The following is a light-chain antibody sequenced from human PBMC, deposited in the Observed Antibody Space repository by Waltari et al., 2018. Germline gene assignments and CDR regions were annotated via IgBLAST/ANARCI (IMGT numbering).Light chain of an antibody. V-gene: IGKV3-11*01. CDR2: DVS. J-gene: IGKJ4*01. CDR3: QQRSTWPLT. Sequence: EIVLTQSPATLSLSPGARATLSCRASQSVSSPLAWYQEKPGQAPRLLIYDVSNRATGIPARFSGSGSGTDFTLTISSLEPEDFAVYYCQQRSTWPLTFGGGTKVEIK. CDR1: QSVSSP.